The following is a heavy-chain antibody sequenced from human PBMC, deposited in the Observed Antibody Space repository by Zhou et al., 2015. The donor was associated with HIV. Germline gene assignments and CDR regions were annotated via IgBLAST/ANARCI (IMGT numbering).Heavy chain of an antibody. CDR3: ARDQAVTGSQAFDY. D-gene: IGHD6-19*01. CDR2: SSLSLVQ. CDR1: RHLQQLCL. J-gene: IGHJ4*02. Sequence: QVQLVQSGAEVKKPGSSVKVSWQGFWRHLQQLCLSAGCDRPLDKGLSGWEGSSLSLVQQTTHRKFQGRVTITADESTSTAYMELSSLRSEDTAVYYCARDQAVTGSQAFDYWGQGTLVTVSS. V-gene: IGHV1-69*01.